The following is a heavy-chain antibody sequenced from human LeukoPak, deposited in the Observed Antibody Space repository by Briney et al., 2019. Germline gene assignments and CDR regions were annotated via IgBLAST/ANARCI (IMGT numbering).Heavy chain of an antibody. CDR2: ISYDGSNK. D-gene: IGHD3-10*01. Sequence: TGGSLRLSCAASGFTFSSYAMHWVRQAPGKGLEWVAVISYDGSNKYYADSVKGRFTISRDNSKNTLYLQMNSLRAEDTAVYYCARERITMVRGVDVGAFDIWGQGTMATVSS. CDR3: ARERITMVRGVDVGAFDI. CDR1: GFTFSSYA. J-gene: IGHJ3*02. V-gene: IGHV3-30-3*01.